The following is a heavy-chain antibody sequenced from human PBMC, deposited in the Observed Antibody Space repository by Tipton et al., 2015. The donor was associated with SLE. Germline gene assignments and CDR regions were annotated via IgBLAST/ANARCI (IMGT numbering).Heavy chain of an antibody. CDR2: FYYSGST. Sequence: LRLSCAVSGGSITTYYWSWIRQSPGKGLEWIGYFYYSGSTKYNPSLKSRVTMSVDTSKNHFSVKLSSVTAADTAIYYCARVWSGYSSSYFDLWGRGTLVTVSS. CDR3: ARVWSGYSSSYFDL. J-gene: IGHJ2*01. D-gene: IGHD3-3*01. V-gene: IGHV4-59*01. CDR1: GGSITTYY.